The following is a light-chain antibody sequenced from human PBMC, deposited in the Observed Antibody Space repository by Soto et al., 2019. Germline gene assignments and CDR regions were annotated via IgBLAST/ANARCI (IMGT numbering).Light chain of an antibody. CDR3: QEYENTPGT. J-gene: IGKJ5*01. CDR2: DAS. Sequence: EIVLTQSPGTLSLSPGERATLSCRASQSVSNDLAWYQQKPGQSPRLLIYDASNRAAGIPDRFSGSGSGTDFTLDISRLEPEDFAVYYCQEYENTPGTFGRGTRLEIK. CDR1: QSVSND. V-gene: IGKV3-20*01.